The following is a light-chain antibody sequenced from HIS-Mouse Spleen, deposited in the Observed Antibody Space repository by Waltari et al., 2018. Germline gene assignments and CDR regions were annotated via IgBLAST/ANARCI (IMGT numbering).Light chain of an antibody. CDR3: SPYTSSSTWV. Sequence: QSALTQPASVSGSPGQSITISCPGTSSDVGGYNDVPWYQQHPGKAPKLMIYEVSNRPSGVSNRFSGSKSGNTASLTISGLQAEDEADYYCSPYTSSSTWVFGGGTKLTVL. V-gene: IGLV2-14*01. CDR1: SSDVGGYND. J-gene: IGLJ3*02. CDR2: EVS.